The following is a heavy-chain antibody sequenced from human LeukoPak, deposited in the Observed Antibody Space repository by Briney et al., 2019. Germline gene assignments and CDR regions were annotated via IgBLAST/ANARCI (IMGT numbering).Heavy chain of an antibody. CDR1: GGTFSSYA. D-gene: IGHD6-13*01. Sequence: GASVKVSCKASGGTFSSYAISWVRQAPGQGLEWMGGIIPIFGTANYAQKFQGRVTITADKSTSTAYMELSSLRSEDTAVYYCARGQQQLLYYYYYMDVWGKGTTVTVSS. J-gene: IGHJ6*03. V-gene: IGHV1-69*06. CDR2: IIPIFGTA. CDR3: ARGQQQLLYYYYYMDV.